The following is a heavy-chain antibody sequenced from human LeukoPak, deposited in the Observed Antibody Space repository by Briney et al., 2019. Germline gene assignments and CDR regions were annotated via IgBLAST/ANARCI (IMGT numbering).Heavy chain of an antibody. Sequence: TSETLSLTCSVSGAYINSYDWIWIRQPPGKGLEWIGYIFYTGSANYNPSLKNRVSISLDTSKNQFSLTLRSVTAADTAMYFCARSTAAGPSPESWGQGTLVTVSS. V-gene: IGHV4-59*01. CDR2: IFYTGSA. J-gene: IGHJ5*02. CDR1: GAYINSYD. CDR3: ARSTAAGPSPES. D-gene: IGHD6-13*01.